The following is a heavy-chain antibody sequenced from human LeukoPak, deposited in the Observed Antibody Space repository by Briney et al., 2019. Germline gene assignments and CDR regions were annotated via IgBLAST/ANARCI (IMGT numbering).Heavy chain of an antibody. CDR2: IYYSGST. Sequence: PSETLPLTCTVSGGSISSYYWSWIRQPPGKGLEWIGYIYYSGSTNYNPSLKSRVTISVDTSKNQFSLKLSSVTAADTAVYYCARQGEQLVNWFDPWGQGTLVTVSS. J-gene: IGHJ5*02. CDR3: ARQGEQLVNWFDP. V-gene: IGHV4-59*08. D-gene: IGHD6-13*01. CDR1: GGSISSYY.